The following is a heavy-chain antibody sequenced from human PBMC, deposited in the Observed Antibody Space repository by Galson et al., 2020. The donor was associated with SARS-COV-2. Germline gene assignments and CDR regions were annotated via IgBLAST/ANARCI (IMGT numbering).Heavy chain of an antibody. CDR2: IYPGDSDT. J-gene: IGHJ3*02. Sequence: GESLKISCKGSGYSFTSYWIGWVRQMPGKGLEWMGIIYPGDSDTRYSPSFQGQVTISADKSISTAYLQWSSLKASDTAMYYCASRTHDSSGYYFDAFDIWGQGTMVTVSS. V-gene: IGHV5-51*01. D-gene: IGHD3-22*01. CDR3: ASRTHDSSGYYFDAFDI. CDR1: GYSFTSYW.